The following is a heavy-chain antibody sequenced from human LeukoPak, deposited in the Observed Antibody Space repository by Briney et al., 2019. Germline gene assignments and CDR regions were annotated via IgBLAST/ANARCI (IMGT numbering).Heavy chain of an antibody. CDR2: ISGSGGTT. V-gene: IGHV3-23*01. D-gene: IGHD6-6*01. CDR3: AKDSGYSSSSGGWFDP. J-gene: IGHJ5*02. CDR1: GFTFSSYA. Sequence: LTGGSLRLPCAASGFTFSSYAMSWVRRAPGKGLEWVSAISGSGGTTYYADSVKGRFTISRDNSKNTLYLQMNSLRAEDTAVYYCAKDSGYSSSSGGWFDPWGQGTLVTVSS.